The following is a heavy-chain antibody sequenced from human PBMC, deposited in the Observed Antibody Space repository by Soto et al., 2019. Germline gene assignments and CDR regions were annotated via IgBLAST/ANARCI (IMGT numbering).Heavy chain of an antibody. V-gene: IGHV3-64*01. CDR1: GFSLSGYA. CDR2: ISSNGVGT. D-gene: IGHD6-6*01. J-gene: IGHJ6*03. Sequence: GGSLRLSCAASGFSLSGYAMDWVRQAPGKGLEYVSGISSNGVGTYYANSVQGRFTISRDNSKNTVYLQMGSLRPEDMAVYYCARRARPDFYYMDVWGKGTTVTVSS. CDR3: ARRARPDFYYMDV.